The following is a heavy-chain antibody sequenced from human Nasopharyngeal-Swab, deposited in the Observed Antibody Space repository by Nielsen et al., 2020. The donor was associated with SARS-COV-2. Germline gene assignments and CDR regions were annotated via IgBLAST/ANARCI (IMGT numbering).Heavy chain of an antibody. V-gene: IGHV3-13*01. CDR3: ARGGPAPIFDL. Sequence: GESLKISCAASGFTFSSYDMHWVSQATGKGLEWGSAIGTAGDTYYPGSVKGRFTISRENAKNSLYLQMNSLRAGDTAVYYCARGGPAPIFDLWGRGTLVTVSS. D-gene: IGHD3-16*01. CDR1: GFTFSSYD. J-gene: IGHJ2*01. CDR2: IGTAGDT.